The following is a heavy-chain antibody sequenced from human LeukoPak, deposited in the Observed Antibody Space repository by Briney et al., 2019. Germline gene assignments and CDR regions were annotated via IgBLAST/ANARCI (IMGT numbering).Heavy chain of an antibody. J-gene: IGHJ5*01. Sequence: GASVKVSCKATSRISWVRQAPGQGLEWMGWIGTYRGDTYYAQKFQGRITVTTGTSTSTVYMELRNLRSDDTAVYYCARDLWNFYDDSGYNRDFDSWGQGTLVTVSS. CDR2: IGTYRGDT. CDR1: TSR. CDR3: ARDLWNFYDDSGYNRDFDS. D-gene: IGHD3-22*01. V-gene: IGHV1-18*01.